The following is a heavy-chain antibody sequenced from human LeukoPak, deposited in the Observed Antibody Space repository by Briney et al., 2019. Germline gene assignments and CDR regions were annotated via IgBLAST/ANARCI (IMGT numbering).Heavy chain of an antibody. D-gene: IGHD3-10*01. CDR3: AKDPHYGSGSLSVYYYYMDV. Sequence: GGSLRLSCAASGFSFSSYAMSWVRQAPGKGLEWVSAISGSGGSTYYADSVKGRFTISRDNSKNTLYLQMNSLRAEDTAVYYCAKDPHYGSGSLSVYYYYMDVWGKGTTVTVSS. CDR2: ISGSGGST. V-gene: IGHV3-23*01. CDR1: GFSFSSYA. J-gene: IGHJ6*03.